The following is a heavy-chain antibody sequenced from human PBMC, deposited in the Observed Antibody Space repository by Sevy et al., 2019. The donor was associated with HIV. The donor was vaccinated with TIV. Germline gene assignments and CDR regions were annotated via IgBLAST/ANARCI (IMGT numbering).Heavy chain of an antibody. D-gene: IGHD6-13*01. CDR3: ATLGGSSSWYGDTYYFDY. Sequence: GGSLRLSCAASGFTFSSYSMNWVRQAPGKGLEWVSSISSSSSYIYYADSVKGRFTISRDNAKNSLYLQMNSLRVEDTAVYYCATLGGSSSWYGDTYYFDYWGQGTLVTVSS. CDR2: ISSSSSYI. J-gene: IGHJ4*02. V-gene: IGHV3-21*01. CDR1: GFTFSSYS.